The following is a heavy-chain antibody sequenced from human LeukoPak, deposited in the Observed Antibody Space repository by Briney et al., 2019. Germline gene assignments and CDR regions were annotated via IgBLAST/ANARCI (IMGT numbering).Heavy chain of an antibody. D-gene: IGHD1-1*01. V-gene: IGHV4-31*03. CDR3: VRDPTTTRGAFDI. Sequence: SSQTLSLTCTVSGGSISSYYWSWIRQHPGKGLEWIGYIYYSGSTYYNPSLKSRITISVDTSKNQFSLELTSVTAADTAVYYCVRDPTTTRGAFDIWGQGTMVTVSS. CDR2: IYYSGST. CDR1: GGSISSYY. J-gene: IGHJ3*02.